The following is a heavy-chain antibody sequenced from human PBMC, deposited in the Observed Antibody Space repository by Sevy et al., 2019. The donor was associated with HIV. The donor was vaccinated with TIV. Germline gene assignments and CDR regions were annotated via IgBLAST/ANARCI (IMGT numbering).Heavy chain of an antibody. Sequence: SQTLSLTCAISGDSVSSNTAAWNWIRQSPSRGLEWLGRTYYRSKWYNEYADSVKSRITFNADTSKNHFSLQLSSVTPEDTALYYCARAGFAVAGPFDYWGQRTQVTVSS. J-gene: IGHJ4*02. D-gene: IGHD6-19*01. CDR2: TYYRSKWYN. CDR3: ARAGFAVAGPFDY. CDR1: GDSVSSNTAA. V-gene: IGHV6-1*01.